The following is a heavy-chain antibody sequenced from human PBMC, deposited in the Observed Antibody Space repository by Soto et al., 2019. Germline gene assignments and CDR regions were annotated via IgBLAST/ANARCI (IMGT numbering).Heavy chain of an antibody. CDR3: ARDPGSTDLWYFDY. CDR1: GGSISSYY. D-gene: IGHD3-3*01. CDR2: IYYSGST. Sequence: PSETLSLTCTVSGGSISSYYWSWIRQPPGKGLEWIGYIYYSGSTNYNPSLKSRVTISVDTSKNQFSLKLSSVTAADTAVYYCARDPGSTDLWYFDYWGQGTLVTVSS. J-gene: IGHJ4*02. V-gene: IGHV4-59*01.